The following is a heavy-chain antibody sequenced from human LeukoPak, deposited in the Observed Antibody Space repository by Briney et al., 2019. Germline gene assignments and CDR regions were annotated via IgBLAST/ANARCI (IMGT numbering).Heavy chain of an antibody. D-gene: IGHD1-1*01. CDR1: GLTFNNYW. CDR3: AGDYNLDY. Sequence: GGSLRLSCVVSGLTFNNYWMHWVRQAPGKGLVWVSRINSGGNIISYADFVKGRFTISRDNAKNTLYLEMNSLRVDDTAVYYCAGDYNLDYWGQGSLVTVSS. CDR2: INSGGNII. V-gene: IGHV3-74*01. J-gene: IGHJ4*02.